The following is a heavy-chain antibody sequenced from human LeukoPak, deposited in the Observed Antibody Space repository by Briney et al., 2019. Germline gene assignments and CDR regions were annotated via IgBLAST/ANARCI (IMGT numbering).Heavy chain of an antibody. V-gene: IGHV4-4*02. CDR2: IYPSGST. CDR1: GGSISSSNW. D-gene: IGHD1-26*01. CDR3: ARDQGGGRHARVAFDI. Sequence: SGTPSLTCAVSGGSISSSNWWAWVRQPPGKGLEWIGEIYPSGSTNYNPSLKSRVTVSVDKSKNQFSLRLTSVTAADTAVYYCARDQGGGRHARVAFDIWGQGTMVTVSS. J-gene: IGHJ3*02.